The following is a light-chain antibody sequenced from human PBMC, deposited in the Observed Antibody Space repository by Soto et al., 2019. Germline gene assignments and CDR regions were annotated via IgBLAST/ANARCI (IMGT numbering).Light chain of an antibody. V-gene: IGKV3-20*01. CDR2: GAP. CDR3: QQYGSSPWT. J-gene: IGKJ1*01. CDR1: QSVSNNY. Sequence: EIVLTQSPGTLSLSPGERATLSCRASQSVSNNYLAWYQQKPGQAPRLLIYGAPNWATGIPDRLSDTGSRAEFSLIISRLEPEDFAVYYCQQYGSSPWTFGQGTKVDIK.